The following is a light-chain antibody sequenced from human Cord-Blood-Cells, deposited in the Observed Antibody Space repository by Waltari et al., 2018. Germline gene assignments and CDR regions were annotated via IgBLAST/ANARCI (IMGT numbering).Light chain of an antibody. V-gene: IGLV1-44*01. J-gene: IGLJ3*02. CDR1: RSNIGRTT. Sequence: QSVLSQPPSASGTPGHRVTISRSGSRSNIGRTTVNWYQQLPGTAPKLLIYSNNQRPSGVPDRFSGSKSGTSASLAISGLQSEDEADYYCAAWDDSSWVFGGGTKLTVL. CDR3: AAWDDSSWV. CDR2: SNN.